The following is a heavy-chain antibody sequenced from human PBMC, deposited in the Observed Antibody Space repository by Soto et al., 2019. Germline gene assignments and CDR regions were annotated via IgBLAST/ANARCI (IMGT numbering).Heavy chain of an antibody. J-gene: IGHJ3*02. D-gene: IGHD2-2*01. V-gene: IGHV3-30*18. CDR2: ISYDGSNK. CDR3: AKDQKKYQLLGDAFDI. CDR1: GFTFSSYG. Sequence: QVQLVESGGGVVQPGRSLRLSCAASGFTFSSYGMHWVRQAPGKGLEWVAVISYDGSNKYYADSVKGRFTISRDNSKNTLYLQMNSLRAEDTAVYYCAKDQKKYQLLGDAFDIWGQGTMVTVSS.